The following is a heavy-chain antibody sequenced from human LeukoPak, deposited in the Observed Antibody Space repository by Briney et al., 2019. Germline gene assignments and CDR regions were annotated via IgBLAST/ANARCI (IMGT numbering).Heavy chain of an antibody. CDR1: GFTFNIYA. Sequence: PGTSLTLSCAASGFTFNIYAMHWLRHAPGKGLEWVALLAYDGTNQYYADSVKGRFTISRDSSKNTLFLQMNRLRPEDAAVYYCAKAPVTTCRGAFCYPFDYWGLGTLVTVSS. CDR2: LAYDGTNQ. D-gene: IGHD2-15*01. J-gene: IGHJ4*02. CDR3: AKAPVTTCRGAFCYPFDY. V-gene: IGHV3-30*04.